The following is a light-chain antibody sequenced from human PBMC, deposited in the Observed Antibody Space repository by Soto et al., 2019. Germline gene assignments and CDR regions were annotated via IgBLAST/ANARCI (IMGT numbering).Light chain of an antibody. V-gene: IGLV1-47*01. J-gene: IGLJ1*01. CDR3: AAWDDSLSGRGV. Sequence: SVLTQPPPASGTPGQRGTISCSGSSSNIGSNYVYWYQQLPGTAPKLLIYRNNQRPSGVPDRFSGSKSGTSASLAISGLRSEDEADYYCAAWDDSLSGRGVFGTGTKVTVL. CDR2: RNN. CDR1: SSNIGSNY.